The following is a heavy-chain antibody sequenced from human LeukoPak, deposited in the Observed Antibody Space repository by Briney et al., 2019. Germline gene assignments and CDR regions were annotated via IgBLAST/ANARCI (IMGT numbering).Heavy chain of an antibody. D-gene: IGHD6-6*01. J-gene: IGHJ5*02. Sequence: GGSLRLSCAASRFTFRNYGMHWVRQAPGKGLEWVAVISYDGSNKYYADSVKGRFTISRDNSKNTLSLQMNSLRAEDTAVYYCVKGGIAARFNWFDPWGQGTLVTVSS. CDR2: ISYDGSNK. V-gene: IGHV3-30*18. CDR1: RFTFRNYG. CDR3: VKGGIAARFNWFDP.